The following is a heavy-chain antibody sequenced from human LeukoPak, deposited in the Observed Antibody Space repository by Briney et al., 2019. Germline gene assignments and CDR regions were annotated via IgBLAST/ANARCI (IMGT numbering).Heavy chain of an antibody. Sequence: PSETLSLTCTVSGGSISSGSYYWGWIRQPPGKGLEWIGSIYYSGSTYYNSSLKSRVTISVDTSKNQFSLKLSSVTAADTAVYYCARGGRRSNTNYYDSSGYYSYWGQGTLVTVSS. J-gene: IGHJ4*02. D-gene: IGHD3-22*01. CDR2: IYYSGST. V-gene: IGHV4-39*07. CDR1: GGSISSGSYY. CDR3: ARGGRRSNTNYYDSSGYYSY.